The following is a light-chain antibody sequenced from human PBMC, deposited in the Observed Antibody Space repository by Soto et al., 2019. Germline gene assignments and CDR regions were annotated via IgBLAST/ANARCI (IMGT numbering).Light chain of an antibody. CDR1: QSVSSN. CDR3: QQYDNWPRT. V-gene: IGKV3-15*01. J-gene: IGKJ1*01. CDR2: VAS. Sequence: VMTQSPATLSVSPGERATLSCRASQSVSSNLAWYQQKPGQAPRLLIYVASTRATGIPARFSGSGSGTEFTLTISSLQSEDFAVYYCQQYDNWPRTFGHGTKVDIK.